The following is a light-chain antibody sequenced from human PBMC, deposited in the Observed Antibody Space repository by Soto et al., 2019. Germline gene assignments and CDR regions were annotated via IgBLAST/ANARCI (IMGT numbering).Light chain of an antibody. CDR1: SSDVGGYKY. J-gene: IGLJ2*01. CDR2: EVS. V-gene: IGLV2-14*01. Sequence: QSALTQPASVSGSPGQSITISCTGTSSDVGGYKYVSWYQQHPGKAPKLMIYEVSNRPSGVSNRFSGSKSGNTASLTISGLQPEDEADYYCSSYTSSTVVVFGGGPQLTVL. CDR3: SSYTSSTVVV.